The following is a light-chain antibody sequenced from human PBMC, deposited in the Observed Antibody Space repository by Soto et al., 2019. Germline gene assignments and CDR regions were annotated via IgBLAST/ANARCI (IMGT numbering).Light chain of an antibody. CDR1: QSVSSSY. V-gene: IGKV3-20*01. Sequence: EIVLTQSPGTLSLSPGERATLSCRASQSVSSSYFAWYQQKPGPAPRLLIYGASSRATGIPDMFSGSGSGTDFTLTISRLEPEDFAVYYWQQYGSSPRTFGQGTKVEIK. CDR3: QQYGSSPRT. J-gene: IGKJ1*01. CDR2: GAS.